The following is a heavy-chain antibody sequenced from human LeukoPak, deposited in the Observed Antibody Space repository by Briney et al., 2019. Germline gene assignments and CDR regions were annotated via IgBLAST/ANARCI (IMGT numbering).Heavy chain of an antibody. CDR3: ARARAKYSSSWYSYWFDP. Sequence: SETLSLTCTVSGGSISSGDYYWSWIRQPPGKGLEWIGYIYYSGSTYYNPSLKGRVTISVDTSKNQFSLKLSSVTAADTAVYYCARARAKYSSSWYSYWFDPWGQGTLVTVSS. J-gene: IGHJ5*02. CDR2: IYYSGST. V-gene: IGHV4-30-4*08. D-gene: IGHD6-13*01. CDR1: GGSISSGDYY.